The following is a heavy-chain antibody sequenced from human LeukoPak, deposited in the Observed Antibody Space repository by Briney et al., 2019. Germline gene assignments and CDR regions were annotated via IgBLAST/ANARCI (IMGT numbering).Heavy chain of an antibody. Sequence: ASVKVSCKASGYAFTGYYMHWVRQAPGQGLEWMGWINPNSGGTNYAQKFQGRVTMTRDTSISTAYMELSRLRSDDTAVYYCARDSIVVVVAAPSPYYMDVWGKGTTVTVSS. CDR2: INPNSGGT. CDR3: ARDSIVVVVAAPSPYYMDV. D-gene: IGHD2-15*01. V-gene: IGHV1-2*02. CDR1: GYAFTGYY. J-gene: IGHJ6*03.